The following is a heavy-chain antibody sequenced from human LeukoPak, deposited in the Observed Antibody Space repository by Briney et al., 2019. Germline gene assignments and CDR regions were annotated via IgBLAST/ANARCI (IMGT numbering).Heavy chain of an antibody. CDR1: GFTFSSYW. CDR2: IKQDGSEK. V-gene: IGHV3-7*01. CDR3: ARASDYVWGSYRYTPDY. J-gene: IGHJ4*02. Sequence: GGSLRLSCAASGFTFSSYWMSWVRQAPGKGLEWVANIKQDGSEKYYVDSVRGRFTISRDNAKKSLYMQMNSLRAEDAAVYDCARASDYVWGSYRYTPDYWGQGTLVTVSS. D-gene: IGHD3-16*02.